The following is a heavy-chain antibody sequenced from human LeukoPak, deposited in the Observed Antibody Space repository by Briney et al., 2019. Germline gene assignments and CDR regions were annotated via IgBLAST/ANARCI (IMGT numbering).Heavy chain of an antibody. D-gene: IGHD2-2*02. J-gene: IGHJ5*02. CDR2: ISAYNGNT. V-gene: IGHV1-18*01. Sequence: ASVKVSCKASGYTFTSYGISWVRQAPGQGLEWMGWISAYNGNTNYAQKLQGRVTMTTDTSTSTAYMELRSLRSDDTAVYYCARAASPKLLYGGDNWFDPWGQGTLVTVSS. CDR3: ARAASPKLLYGGDNWFDP. CDR1: GYTFTSYG.